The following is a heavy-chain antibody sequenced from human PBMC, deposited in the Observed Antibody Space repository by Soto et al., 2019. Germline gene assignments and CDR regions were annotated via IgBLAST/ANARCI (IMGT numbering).Heavy chain of an antibody. D-gene: IGHD1-7*01. CDR2: IKSQVYGGTT. CDR1: GFTFSDAW. V-gene: IGHV3-15*07. CDR3: TSHDATEQNFVPY. Sequence: EVQLVESGGGLVKPGGSLRLSCAASGFTFSDAWMNWARQAPGKGLEWVGRIKSQVYGGTTDYSAPVKGRFTISRDDSTATMYLQMNGLETEDTGVYYCTSHDATEQNFVPYWGQGTLVTVSS. J-gene: IGHJ4*02.